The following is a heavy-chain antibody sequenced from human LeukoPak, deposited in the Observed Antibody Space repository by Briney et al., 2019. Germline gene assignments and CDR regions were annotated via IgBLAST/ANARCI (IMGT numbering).Heavy chain of an antibody. CDR2: ISGSGGST. Sequence: PGGSLRLSCAASGFTFSSFAMSWVRQAPGKGLEWVSAISGSGGSTFYADSVKGRFTISRDNSKNTLFLQMNGLRAEDTAVYYCAKDRSCSGSSCSVGLWGHGTMVTVSS. D-gene: IGHD2-2*01. J-gene: IGHJ3*01. CDR1: GFTFSSFA. V-gene: IGHV3-23*01. CDR3: AKDRSCSGSSCSVGL.